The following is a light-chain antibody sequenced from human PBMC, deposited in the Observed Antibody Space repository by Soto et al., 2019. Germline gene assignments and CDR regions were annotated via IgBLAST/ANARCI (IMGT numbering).Light chain of an antibody. CDR2: EVS. CDR3: SSYAGSSNYV. Sequence: QSALTQPPSASGSPGQSVTISCTGTRSDVGGYNYVSWYQQHPGKAPKLMIFEVSQRPSGVPDRFSGSKSGNTASLTVSALQAEDEADYYCSSYAGSSNYVFGTGTKVTV. J-gene: IGLJ1*01. CDR1: RSDVGGYNY. V-gene: IGLV2-8*01.